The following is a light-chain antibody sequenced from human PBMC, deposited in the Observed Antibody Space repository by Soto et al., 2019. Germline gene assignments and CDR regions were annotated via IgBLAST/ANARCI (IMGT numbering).Light chain of an antibody. CDR3: SSYTSSSTLV. CDR2: EVS. Sequence: LTQPASVSWSPGQSTTISCTGTSSDVGGYNYVSWYQQHPGKAPKLMIYEVSNRPSGVSNRFSGSKSGNTASLTISGLQAEDEADYYCSSYTSSSTLVFGTGTKVTVL. CDR1: SSDVGGYNY. V-gene: IGLV2-14*01. J-gene: IGLJ1*01.